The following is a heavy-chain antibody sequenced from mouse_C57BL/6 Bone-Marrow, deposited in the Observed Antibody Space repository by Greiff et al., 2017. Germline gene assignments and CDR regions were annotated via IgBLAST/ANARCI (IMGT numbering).Heavy chain of an antibody. CDR3: TTITTVVANYYAMDY. CDR2: LDPETGGT. D-gene: IGHD1-1*01. CDR1: GYTFTDYE. J-gene: IGHJ4*01. V-gene: IGHV1-15*01. Sequence: QVQLQQSGAELVRPGASVTLSCKASGYTFTDYEMHWVTQTPVHGLEWIGALDPETGGTAYNQKFKGKAILTADKSSSTAYMELRSLTSEDSAVYYCTTITTVVANYYAMDYWGQGTSVTVSS.